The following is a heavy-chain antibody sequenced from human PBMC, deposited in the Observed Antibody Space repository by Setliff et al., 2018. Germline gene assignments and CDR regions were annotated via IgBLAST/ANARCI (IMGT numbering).Heavy chain of an antibody. CDR2: IYTSGNT. D-gene: IGHD4-17*01. J-gene: IGHJ5*01. Sequence: PSETLSLTCTVSGGSISGYYWGWIRQPPGKGLEWIGNIYTSGNTNYNPSLKSRVTISADTSNNSFSLNLFSVTAADTAVYYCAGRDYGGGDSWGHGTLVTVSS. V-gene: IGHV4-4*08. CDR1: GGSISGYY. CDR3: AGRDYGGGDS.